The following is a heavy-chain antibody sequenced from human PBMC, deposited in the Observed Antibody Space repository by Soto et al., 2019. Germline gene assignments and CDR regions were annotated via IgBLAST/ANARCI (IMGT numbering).Heavy chain of an antibody. V-gene: IGHV4-30-4*01. Sequence: PSETLSLTCTVSGGSISSGDCYWSWIRQPPGKGLEWIGYIYYSGSTYYNPSLKSRVTISVDTSKNQFSLKLSPVTAADTAVYYCARDSSVLRYFDRRGNYYGMDVWGQGTTVTVSS. J-gene: IGHJ6*02. CDR2: IYYSGST. D-gene: IGHD3-9*01. CDR3: ARDSSVLRYFDRRGNYYGMDV. CDR1: GGSISSGDCY.